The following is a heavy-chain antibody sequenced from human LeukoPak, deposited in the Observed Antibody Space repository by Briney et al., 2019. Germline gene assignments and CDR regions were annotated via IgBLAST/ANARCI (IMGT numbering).Heavy chain of an antibody. CDR1: GFTFSSYA. V-gene: IGHV3-23*01. CDR3: ARVFGVEMATIEGDYFDY. Sequence: PGGSLRLSCAASGFTFSSYAMSWVRQAPGKGLEWVSAISGSGGSTYYADSVKGRFTISRDNAKNSLYLQMNSLRAEDTAVYYCARVFGVEMATIEGDYFDYWGQGTLVTVSS. CDR2: ISGSGGST. D-gene: IGHD5-24*01. J-gene: IGHJ4*02.